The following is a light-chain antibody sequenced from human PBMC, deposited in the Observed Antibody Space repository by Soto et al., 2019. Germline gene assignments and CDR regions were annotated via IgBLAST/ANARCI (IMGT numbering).Light chain of an antibody. CDR3: QQSYSMPYT. V-gene: IGKV1-39*01. CDR2: GAS. Sequence: DIQMTQSPSSLSASVGDRVTITCRASQSISPYLSWYQQKPGKAPKLVIYGASNLQSGVPSSFSGSGTGTEFTLTISSLQPEDSATYYCQQSYSMPYTLGQGTKLEI. J-gene: IGKJ2*01. CDR1: QSISPY.